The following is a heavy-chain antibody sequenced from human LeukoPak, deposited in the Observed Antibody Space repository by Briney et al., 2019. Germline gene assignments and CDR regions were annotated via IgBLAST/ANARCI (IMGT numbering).Heavy chain of an antibody. CDR1: GYTFTSYG. CDR3: ASTPSSGWYRRFDY. Sequence: ASVKVSCKASGYTFTSYGISWVRQAPGQGLEWMGWISAYNGNTNYAQKLQGRVTMTRDTSTSTVYMELSSLRSEDTAVYYCASTPSSGWYRRFDYWGQGTLVTVSS. J-gene: IGHJ4*02. D-gene: IGHD6-19*01. V-gene: IGHV1-18*01. CDR2: ISAYNGNT.